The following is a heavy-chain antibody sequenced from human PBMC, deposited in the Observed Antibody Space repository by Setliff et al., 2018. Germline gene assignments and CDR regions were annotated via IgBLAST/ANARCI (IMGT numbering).Heavy chain of an antibody. J-gene: IGHJ3*02. CDR2: ISAYNGYI. V-gene: IGHV1-18*01. CDR3: ARAPCTVVVPASRRAFDI. CDR1: GYTFSNYG. Sequence: RASVKVSCKASGYTFSNYGISWVRQAPGQGLEWMGWISAYNGYIIYAQKLQCRVTMTTDTSTRTAYMEVRSLRSDDTAVYYCARAPCTVVVPASRRAFDIWGQGTMVTVS. D-gene: IGHD2-2*01.